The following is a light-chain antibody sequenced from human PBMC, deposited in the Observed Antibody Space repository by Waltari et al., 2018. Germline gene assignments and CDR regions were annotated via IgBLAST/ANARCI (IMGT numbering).Light chain of an antibody. J-gene: IGLJ2*01. CDR1: SSNIGTSF. Sequence: QSVLTQPPSVSGTPGQRVTISCSGGSSNIGTSFVYWYQPPPGTAPHLLRDRDKRRPPGVPERFSASKSGTSASLAISGLRSEDEADYFCASWDDSLSSVLFGGGTKLTVL. CDR2: RDK. V-gene: IGLV1-47*01. CDR3: ASWDDSLSSVL.